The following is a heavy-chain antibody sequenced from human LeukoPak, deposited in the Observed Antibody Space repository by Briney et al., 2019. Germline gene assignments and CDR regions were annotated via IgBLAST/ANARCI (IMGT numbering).Heavy chain of an antibody. CDR1: GFTFSSYE. Sequence: PGGSLRLSCAASGFTFSSYEMNWVRQAPRKGLEWVSYISSSGSTIYYADSVKGRFTISRDNAKNSLYLQMNSLRAEDTAVYYCARDRSMAAAGHYYYYYYMDVWAKGTTVTVSS. J-gene: IGHJ6*03. D-gene: IGHD6-13*01. CDR2: ISSSGSTI. V-gene: IGHV3-48*03. CDR3: ARDRSMAAAGHYYYYYYMDV.